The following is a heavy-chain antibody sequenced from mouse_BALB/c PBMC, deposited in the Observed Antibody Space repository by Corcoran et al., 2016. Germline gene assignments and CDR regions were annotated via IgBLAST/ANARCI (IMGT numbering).Heavy chain of an antibody. J-gene: IGHJ1*01. Sequence: EVQLQQSGAELVKPGASVKLSCTSSGFNIKDTYMHWVKQRAEHGLEWIGRIDPANGNTKYDPKFQGKATITTDTSSNTAYLQLSSLTSEDTAVYYCARWDWYFDVWGAGTTVTVSS. V-gene: IGHV14-3*02. CDR3: ARWDWYFDV. CDR2: IDPANGNT. CDR1: GFNIKDTY.